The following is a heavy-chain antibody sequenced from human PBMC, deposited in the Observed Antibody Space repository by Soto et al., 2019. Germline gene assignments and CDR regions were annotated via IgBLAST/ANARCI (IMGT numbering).Heavy chain of an antibody. Sequence: QIQLQESGPGLLRPSETLSLTCTVSGASVSRSSGYYWGWIRQPPGKGLERIGSIFYTGSTNYSPSLTSRVTISLDTSKNQFSLRLRSVTAADTAVYYCANTGPGIVVADNDYWGQGTLVTVST. CDR1: GASVSRSSGYY. D-gene: IGHD6-19*01. J-gene: IGHJ4*02. V-gene: IGHV4-39*01. CDR3: ANTGPGIVVADNDY. CDR2: IFYTGST.